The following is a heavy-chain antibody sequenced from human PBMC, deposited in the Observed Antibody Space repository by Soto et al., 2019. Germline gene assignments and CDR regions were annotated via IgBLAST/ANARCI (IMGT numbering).Heavy chain of an antibody. CDR2: MNSNSGNT. CDR3: ARYSVGYCSGDTCKVRP. CDR1: GYTFTSFD. D-gene: IGHD2-15*01. V-gene: IGHV1-8*01. J-gene: IGHJ5*02. Sequence: ASVKVSCKASGYTFTSFDINWVRQATGQGLEWMGWMNSNSGNTGYAQKFQGRVTMTRDTSISTAYMELSSLTSEDTAVYYCARYSVGYCSGDTCKVRPWGQGTLVTVSS.